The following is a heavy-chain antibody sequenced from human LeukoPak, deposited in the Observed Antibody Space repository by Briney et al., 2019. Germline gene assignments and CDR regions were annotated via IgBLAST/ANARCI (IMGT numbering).Heavy chain of an antibody. CDR2: ISSSSSTI. CDR3: AKDGGQGADY. CDR1: GFTFSSYS. Sequence: GGSLRLSCAASGFTFSSYSMNWVRQAPGKGLEWVSYISSSSSTIYYADSVKGRFTISRDNSKNTLYLQMNSLRAEDMAVYYCAKDGGQGADYWGQGTLVSVSS. D-gene: IGHD3-16*01. V-gene: IGHV3-48*01. J-gene: IGHJ4*02.